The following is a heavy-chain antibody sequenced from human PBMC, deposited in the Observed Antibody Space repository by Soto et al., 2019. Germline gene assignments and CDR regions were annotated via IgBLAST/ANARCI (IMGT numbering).Heavy chain of an antibody. V-gene: IGHV1-3*01. J-gene: IGHJ3*02. D-gene: IGHD3-10*01. CDR3: ARTLTGWFGGDYDAFDI. CDR1: GYTFTSYA. CDR2: INAGNGNT. Sequence: QVQLVQSGAEVKKPGASVKVSCKASGYTFTSYAMHWVRQAPGQRLEWMGWINAGNGNTKYSQKFQGRVTITRDTSASTAYMELSSLRSEDTAVYYCARTLTGWFGGDYDAFDIWGQGTMVTVSS.